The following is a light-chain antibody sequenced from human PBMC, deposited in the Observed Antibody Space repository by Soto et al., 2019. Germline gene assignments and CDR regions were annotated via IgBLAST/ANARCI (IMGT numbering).Light chain of an antibody. Sequence: EIVLTQSPATLSLSPGERATLSCRASQSVSSYLAWYQQKPGQAPRLLIYDASNRATGIPARFSGSGSGTDCTLTISSLEPEDFAVYCCQQRSNWPGTFGQGTKVEIK. V-gene: IGKV3-11*01. J-gene: IGKJ1*01. CDR3: QQRSNWPGT. CDR2: DAS. CDR1: QSVSSY.